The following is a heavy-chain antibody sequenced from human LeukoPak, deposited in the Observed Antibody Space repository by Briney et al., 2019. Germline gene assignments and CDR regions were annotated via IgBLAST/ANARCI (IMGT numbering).Heavy chain of an antibody. Sequence: ASVKVSCKASGYMFTGYYLHWVRQAPGQGLEWMGWINPNSGDTNYAQKSQGRVTMTGDTSISTVYMELSSLRSDDTAMFFCARVGIAADGTRNFDYWGQGTLVTVSS. CDR2: INPNSGDT. V-gene: IGHV1-2*02. D-gene: IGHD6-13*01. CDR3: ARVGIAADGTRNFDY. J-gene: IGHJ4*02. CDR1: GYMFTGYY.